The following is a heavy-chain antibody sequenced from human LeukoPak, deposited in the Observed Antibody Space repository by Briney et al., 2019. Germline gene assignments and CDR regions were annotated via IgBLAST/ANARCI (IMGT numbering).Heavy chain of an antibody. CDR2: VSAYADDT. D-gene: IGHD1-1*01. Sequence: ASVKVSCKASGYTFTNYGVSWVRQAPGQGLEWMGWVSAYADDTNYVQKFQGRITMTTDTSTSKAYVELRSLRSDDTAVYYCARDYKGCRGFDYWGQGTLVTVSS. CDR1: GYTFTNYG. CDR3: ARDYKGCRGFDY. V-gene: IGHV1-18*01. J-gene: IGHJ4*02.